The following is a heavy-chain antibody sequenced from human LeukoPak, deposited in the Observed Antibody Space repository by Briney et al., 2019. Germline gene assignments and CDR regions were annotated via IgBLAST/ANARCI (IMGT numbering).Heavy chain of an antibody. J-gene: IGHJ4*01. Sequence: PGGSLRLSCAASGFTFDDYAMHWVRQAPGKGLEWVSLISGDGGSTYYADSVKGRFTISRDNSKNSLYLQMNSLRTEDTALYYCAKEPPRSSSFPDELKKFDYWGHGTLVTVSS. D-gene: IGHD6-6*01. CDR1: GFTFDDYA. CDR3: AKEPPRSSSFPDELKKFDY. V-gene: IGHV3-43*02. CDR2: ISGDGGST.